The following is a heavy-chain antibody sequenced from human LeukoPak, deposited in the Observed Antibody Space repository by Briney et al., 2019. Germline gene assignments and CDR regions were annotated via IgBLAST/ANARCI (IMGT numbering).Heavy chain of an antibody. J-gene: IGHJ6*03. CDR3: ARDLFTRYYMDV. Sequence: GGSLRLSCAASGFTFSSYWMHWVRQAPGKGLVWVSSISTSSSYIYYADSVKGRFTISRDNARNSLYLQINSLRAEDTAVYYCARDLFTRYYMDVWGEGTTVTISS. CDR2: ISTSSSYI. V-gene: IGHV3-21*01. CDR1: GFTFSSYW. D-gene: IGHD2-21*01.